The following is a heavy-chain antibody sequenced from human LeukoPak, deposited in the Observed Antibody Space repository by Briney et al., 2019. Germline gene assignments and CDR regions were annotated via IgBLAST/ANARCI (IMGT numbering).Heavy chain of an antibody. V-gene: IGHV3-73*01. J-gene: IGHJ6*02. CDR1: GFTFSGSA. CDR2: IRSKANSYAT. D-gene: IGHD4-23*01. CDR3: TSGNRYYYGMDV. Sequence: GGSLRLSCAASGFTFSGSAMHWVRQASGKGLEWVGRIRSKANSYATAYAASVKGRFTISRDDSKNTAYLQMNSLKTEDTAVYYCTSGNRYYYGMDVWGQGTTVTVSS.